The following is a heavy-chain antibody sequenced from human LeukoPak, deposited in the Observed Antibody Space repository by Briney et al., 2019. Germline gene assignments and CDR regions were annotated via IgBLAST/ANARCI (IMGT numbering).Heavy chain of an antibody. CDR2: IIPILGIA. J-gene: IGHJ4*02. Sequence: SVKVSCKASGGTFSSYAISWVRQAPGQGLERMGRIIPILGIANYAQKFQGRVTITADKSTSTAYMELSSLRSEDTAVYYCASLDYDYVWGSYRYSALDYWGQGTLVTVSS. V-gene: IGHV1-69*04. CDR3: ASLDYDYVWGSYRYSALDY. CDR1: GGTFSSYA. D-gene: IGHD3-16*02.